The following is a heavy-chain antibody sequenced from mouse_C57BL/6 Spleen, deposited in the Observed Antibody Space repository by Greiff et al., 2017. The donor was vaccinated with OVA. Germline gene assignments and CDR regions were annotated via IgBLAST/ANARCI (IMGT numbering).Heavy chain of an antibody. CDR3: ARAYYYARGWYFDV. D-gene: IGHD1-1*01. CDR1: GFTFSSYA. Sequence: EVQLVESGGGLVKPGGSLKLSCAASGFTFSSYAMSWVRQTPEKRLEWVATISDGGSYTYYPDNVKGRFTISRDNAKNNLYLQMSHLKSEDTAMYYCARAYYYARGWYFDVWGTGTTVTVSS. CDR2: ISDGGSYT. J-gene: IGHJ1*03. V-gene: IGHV5-4*01.